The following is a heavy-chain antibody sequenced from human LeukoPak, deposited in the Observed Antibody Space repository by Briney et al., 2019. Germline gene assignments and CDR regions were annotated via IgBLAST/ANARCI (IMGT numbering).Heavy chain of an antibody. CDR2: ISYDGSNK. Sequence: GGSLRLSCAASGFTFSSYGMHWVRQAPGKGLEWVAVISYDGSNKYYADSVKGRFTISRDNSKNTLYLQMNSLRAEDTAVYYCAREEDSSSWYDYYGMDVWGQGTTVTVSS. V-gene: IGHV3-30*03. CDR3: AREEDSSSWYDYYGMDV. J-gene: IGHJ6*02. D-gene: IGHD6-13*01. CDR1: GFTFSSYG.